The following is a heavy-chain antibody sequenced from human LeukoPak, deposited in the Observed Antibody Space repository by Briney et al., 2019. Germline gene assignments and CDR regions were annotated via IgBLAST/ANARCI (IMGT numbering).Heavy chain of an antibody. D-gene: IGHD6-19*01. CDR2: IHTSGST. J-gene: IGHJ4*01. CDR3: AGRGLSTGWTFDY. CDR1: GGSISTYY. V-gene: IGHV4-4*07. Sequence: PSETLSLTGSVSGGSISTYYWSWIRQPAGKGLEWIAQIHTSGSTNFNPSLKSRVSISMDTPNNQFSLMISSVTAADTAIYYCAGRGLSTGWTFDYWGHGTLVTVSS.